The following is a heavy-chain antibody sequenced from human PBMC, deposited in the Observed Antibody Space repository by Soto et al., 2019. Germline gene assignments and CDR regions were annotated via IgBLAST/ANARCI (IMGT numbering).Heavy chain of an antibody. CDR3: ARLSTYYYYAMDV. CDR1: GGSISSYY. CDR2: ISYSGST. J-gene: IGHJ6*02. Sequence: QVQLQESGPGLVKPSETLSLTCTVSGGSISSYYWTWIRQPPGKGLECIGYISYSGSTNYNSSLQSRVTTSVDTSKNQFSLKLSSVTAADTAVYYCARLSTYYYYAMDVWGQGTTVTVSS. V-gene: IGHV4-59*08.